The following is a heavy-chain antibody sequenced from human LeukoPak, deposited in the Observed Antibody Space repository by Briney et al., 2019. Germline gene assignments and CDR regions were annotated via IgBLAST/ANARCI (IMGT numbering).Heavy chain of an antibody. J-gene: IGHJ3*02. Sequence: PGGSLRLSCLASGFTFDDYGMSWVRQAPGKGLEWVSGINWNGGSTGYADSVKGRFTISRDNAKNSLYLQMNSLRAEDTALYYCTRIERSFYYEDAFDIWGQGTMVTVSS. V-gene: IGHV3-20*04. CDR3: TRIERSFYYEDAFDI. D-gene: IGHD3-22*01. CDR2: INWNGGST. CDR1: GFTFDDYG.